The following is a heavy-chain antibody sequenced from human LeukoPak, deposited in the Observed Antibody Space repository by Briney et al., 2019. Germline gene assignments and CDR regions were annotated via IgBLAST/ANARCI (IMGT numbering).Heavy chain of an antibody. V-gene: IGHV1-8*02. CDR1: GYTFSNYD. CDR2: MNPISGNT. J-gene: IGHJ4*02. CDR3: ARGGRPADY. Sequence: GASVKVSCKASGYTFSNYDISWARQATGQGLEWMGWMNPISGNTGYTQNFQGRVTMTRDTSISTVYMELSTLRSEDTAVYYCARGGRPADYWGQGTLVTVSS.